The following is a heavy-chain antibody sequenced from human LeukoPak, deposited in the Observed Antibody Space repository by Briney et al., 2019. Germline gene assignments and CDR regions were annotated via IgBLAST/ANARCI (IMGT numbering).Heavy chain of an antibody. V-gene: IGHV3-23*01. D-gene: IGHD3-22*01. CDR1: GFTFSSYA. CDR2: ISGSGGST. Sequence: GGSLRLSCAASGFTFSSYAMSWVRRAPGKGLEWVSAISGSGGSTYYADSVKGRFTISRDNSKNTLYLQMNSLRAEDTAVYYCAKDQSSYYDSWDAFDIWGQGTMVTVSS. CDR3: AKDQSSYYDSWDAFDI. J-gene: IGHJ3*02.